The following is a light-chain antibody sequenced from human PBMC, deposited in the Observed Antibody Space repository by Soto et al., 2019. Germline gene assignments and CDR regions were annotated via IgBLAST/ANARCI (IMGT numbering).Light chain of an antibody. CDR3: QQYGSSPPLT. CDR2: GAS. CDR1: QSVSSSY. J-gene: IGKJ4*01. V-gene: IGKV3-20*01. Sequence: EIVLTQSPGPLSLSPGERATLSCRASQSVSSSYLAWYQQKPGQAPRLLIYGASSRATGIPDRFSGSGSGTDFALTISRLGPEDFAVYYWQQYGSSPPLTVGGGTKVEIK.